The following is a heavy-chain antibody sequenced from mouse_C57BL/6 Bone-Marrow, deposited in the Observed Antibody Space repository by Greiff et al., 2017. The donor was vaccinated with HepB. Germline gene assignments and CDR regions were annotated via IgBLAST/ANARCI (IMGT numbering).Heavy chain of an antibody. J-gene: IGHJ1*03. V-gene: IGHV1-53*01. CDR2: INPSNGGT. Sequence: QVQLKQPGTELVKPGASVKLSCKASGYTFTSYWMHWVKQRPGQGLEWIGNINPSNGGTNYNEKFKSKATLTVDKSSSTAYMQLSSLTSEDSAVYYCARSGQGCLRYHFDVWGTGTTVTVSS. CDR3: ARSGQGCLRYHFDV. CDR1: GYTFTSYW. D-gene: IGHD3-1*01.